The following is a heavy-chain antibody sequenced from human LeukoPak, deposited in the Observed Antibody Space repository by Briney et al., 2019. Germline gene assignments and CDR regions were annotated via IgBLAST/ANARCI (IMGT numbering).Heavy chain of an antibody. D-gene: IGHD6-19*01. CDR1: GGSISSYY. Sequence: SETLSLTCTVSGGSISSYYWSWIRQPQGKGLEWIGYIYYSGSTNYNPSLKSRVTISVDTSKNQFSLKLSSVTAADTAVYYCASSGIAVAGLLYYYMDVWGKGTTVTVSS. V-gene: IGHV4-59*01. CDR3: ASSGIAVAGLLYYYMDV. CDR2: IYYSGST. J-gene: IGHJ6*03.